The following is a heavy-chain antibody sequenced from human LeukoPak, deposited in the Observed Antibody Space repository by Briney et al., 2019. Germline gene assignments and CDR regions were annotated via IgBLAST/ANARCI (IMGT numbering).Heavy chain of an antibody. CDR3: ATTYYYGSGGPEGADY. Sequence: SVKVSCKASGGTFSSYAISWVRQAPGQGLEWMGRIIPILGIANYAQKFQGRVTITADKSTSTAYMELSSLRSEDTAVYYCATTYYYGSGGPEGADYWGQGTLVTVSS. V-gene: IGHV1-69*04. CDR2: IIPILGIA. CDR1: GGTFSSYA. D-gene: IGHD3-10*01. J-gene: IGHJ4*02.